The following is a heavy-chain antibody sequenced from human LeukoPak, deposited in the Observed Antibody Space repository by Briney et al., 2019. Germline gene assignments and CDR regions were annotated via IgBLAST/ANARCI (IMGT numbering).Heavy chain of an antibody. CDR1: GGSISSYY. J-gene: IGHJ3*02. D-gene: IGHD6-6*01. V-gene: IGHV4-59*01. CDR2: IYYSGST. Sequence: LETLSLTCTVSGGSISSYYWSWIRQPPGKGLEWIGYIYYSGSTNYNPSLKSRVNISVHTSKNQFSLKLSSVTAADTAVYYCARSVPQPIAARPSYAFDIWGQGTMVTVSS. CDR3: ARSVPQPIAARPSYAFDI.